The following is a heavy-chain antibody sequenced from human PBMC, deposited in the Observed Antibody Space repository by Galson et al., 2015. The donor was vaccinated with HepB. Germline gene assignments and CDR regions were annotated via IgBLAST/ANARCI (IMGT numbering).Heavy chain of an antibody. V-gene: IGHV3-74*01. CDR3: VRGTSDWPGVDY. CDR1: GSTFSNYW. J-gene: IGHJ4*02. Sequence: SLRLSCAASGSTFSNYWMHWVRQAPGKGLVTVSRINIGGSKTDYVDSVKGRFTISRDDAKNTLYLQMNTLRAEDTAVYYCVRGTSDWPGVDYWGQGVPVTVSS. D-gene: IGHD1-1*01. CDR2: INIGGSKT.